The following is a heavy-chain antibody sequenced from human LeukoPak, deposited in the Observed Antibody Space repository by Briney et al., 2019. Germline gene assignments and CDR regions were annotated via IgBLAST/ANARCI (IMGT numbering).Heavy chain of an antibody. D-gene: IGHD6-19*01. CDR3: ARSHPGTTVDGY. J-gene: IGHJ4*02. Sequence: PGRSLRLSCAASGFTFSSYGMHWVRQAPGKGLEWVAVISYDGSNKYYADSVKGRFTISRDNSKNTLYLQMNSLRAEDTAVYYCARSHPGTTVDGYWGQGTLVTVSS. CDR1: GFTFSSYG. V-gene: IGHV3-30*03. CDR2: ISYDGSNK.